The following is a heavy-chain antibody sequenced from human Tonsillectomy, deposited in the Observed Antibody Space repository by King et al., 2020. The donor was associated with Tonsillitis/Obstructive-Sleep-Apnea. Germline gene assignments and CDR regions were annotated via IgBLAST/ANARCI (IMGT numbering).Heavy chain of an antibody. CDR1: GGSISSYY. D-gene: IGHD2/OR15-2a*01. V-gene: IGHV4-59*01. CDR3: ARMEYRAGNAFDI. Sequence: QLQESGPGLVKPSETLSLTCTVSGGSISSYYWSWLRQPPGKGLGWIGYIYYSGSTNYNPSLKSRVTISVDTSKNQFSLKLSSVTAADTAVYYCARMEYRAGNAFDIWGQGTMVTVSS. CDR2: IYYSGST. J-gene: IGHJ3*02.